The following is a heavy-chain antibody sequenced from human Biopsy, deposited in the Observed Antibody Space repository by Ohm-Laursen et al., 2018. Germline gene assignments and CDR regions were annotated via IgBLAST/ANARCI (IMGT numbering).Heavy chain of an antibody. V-gene: IGHV3-30*18. Sequence: SLRLSCAASGVTLSDYAMHWVRQAPGKGLEWVAIITHDGSKTYYADSVEGRFTISRDQFKSTVYLQLNSLRTEDTAIYYCTKERRGWYSERWGQGTLVTVSS. D-gene: IGHD6-19*01. CDR2: ITHDGSKT. J-gene: IGHJ4*02. CDR3: TKERRGWYSER. CDR1: GVTLSDYA.